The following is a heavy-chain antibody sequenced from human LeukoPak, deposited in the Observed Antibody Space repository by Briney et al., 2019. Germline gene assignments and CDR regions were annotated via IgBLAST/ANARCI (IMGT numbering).Heavy chain of an antibody. V-gene: IGHV4-4*07. D-gene: IGHD5-18*01. Sequence: PSETLSLTCTVSGGSISSYYWSWIRQPAGKGLEWVGRIYTSGSTNYNPSLKSRVTMSVDTSKNQFSLKLSSVTAADTAVYYCARVPEDTAIGWFDTWGQGTLVTVSS. CDR1: GGSISSYY. CDR2: IYTSGST. CDR3: ARVPEDTAIGWFDT. J-gene: IGHJ5*02.